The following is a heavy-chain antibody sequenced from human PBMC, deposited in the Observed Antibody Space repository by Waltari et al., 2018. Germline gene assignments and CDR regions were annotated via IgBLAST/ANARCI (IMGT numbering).Heavy chain of an antibody. D-gene: IGHD3-9*01. Sequence: EVQLVESGGDLVQPGGSLRLPCAASGFRFSNYWMHWVRQAPGKGLVWVSRIHTDGSGTRYADSVEGRFTISRDNTKNTLYLQMNSLRVEDTAVYYCARGGHVDWLPPDYWGQGTLVAVSS. V-gene: IGHV3-74*01. CDR3: ARGGHVDWLPPDY. CDR1: GFRFSNYW. CDR2: IHTDGSGT. J-gene: IGHJ4*02.